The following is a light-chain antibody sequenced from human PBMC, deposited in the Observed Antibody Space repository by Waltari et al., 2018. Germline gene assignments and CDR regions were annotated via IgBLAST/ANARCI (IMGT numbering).Light chain of an antibody. J-gene: IGKJ1*01. CDR1: QSLVSSDGNTY. CDR2: KVS. Sequence: DVVMTQSPLSLPVTLGQPASISCRSSQSLVSSDGNTYLIWCQQRPGQSPRRLIYKVSNCDSGVPERVSGSGSGTDFTLKISRVEAEDVGVYYCMQGTHWPWTFGQGTKVEIK. CDR3: MQGTHWPWT. V-gene: IGKV2D-30*01.